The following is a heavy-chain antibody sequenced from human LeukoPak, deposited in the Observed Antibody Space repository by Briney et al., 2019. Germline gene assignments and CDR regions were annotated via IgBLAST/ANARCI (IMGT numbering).Heavy chain of an antibody. D-gene: IGHD2-2*01. Sequence: GGSLRLSCAASGFTFSSYGMHWVRQAPGKGLEWVAVISYDGSNKYYADSVKGRFTISRDHSTNTLYLQMNSLRAEDTAVYYCARDPRYCSVTSCPDAFDIWGQGTMVTVSS. V-gene: IGHV3-30*14. J-gene: IGHJ3*02. CDR2: ISYDGSNK. CDR3: ARDPRYCSVTSCPDAFDI. CDR1: GFTFSSYG.